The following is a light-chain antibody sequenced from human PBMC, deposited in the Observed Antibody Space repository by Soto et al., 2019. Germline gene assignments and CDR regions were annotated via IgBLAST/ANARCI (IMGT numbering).Light chain of an antibody. CDR1: QSISRS. Sequence: DIVMTQSPLSLPVTPGEPASMSCRASQSISRSLAWYQQKPGQAPRLLIYDASSRATGIPDRFSGSGSGTDFTLTISRLEPEDFAVYYCQQYGSIPWTFGQGTKVDIK. J-gene: IGKJ1*01. CDR3: QQYGSIPWT. CDR2: DAS. V-gene: IGKV3-20*01.